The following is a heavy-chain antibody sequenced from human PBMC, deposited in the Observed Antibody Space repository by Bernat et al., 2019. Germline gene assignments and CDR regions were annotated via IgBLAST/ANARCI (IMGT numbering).Heavy chain of an antibody. CDR3: TTWPDYGDYYYYYYYMDV. J-gene: IGHJ6*03. D-gene: IGHD4-17*01. CDR2: IKSKTDGGTT. CDR1: GFTFSNAW. Sequence: EVQLVESGGGLVKPGGSLRLSCAASGFTFSNAWMSWVRQAPGKGLEWVGRIKSKTDGGTTDYAAPVKGRFTISRDDSKNTLYLQMNSLKTEDTAVYYCTTWPDYGDYYYYYYYMDVWGKGTTVTVSS. V-gene: IGHV3-15*01.